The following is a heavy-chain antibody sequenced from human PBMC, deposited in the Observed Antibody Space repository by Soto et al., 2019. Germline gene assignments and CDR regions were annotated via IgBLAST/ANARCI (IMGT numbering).Heavy chain of an antibody. CDR3: ARRGRGYYDSSGYYSRAKYLQH. CDR2: IYYSGST. V-gene: IGHV4-39*01. CDR1: GGSISSSSYY. J-gene: IGHJ1*01. Sequence: SETLSLTCTVSGGSISSSSYYWGWIRQPPGKGLEWIGSIYYSGSTYYNPSLKSRVTISVDTSKNQFSLKLSSVTAADTAVYYCARRGRGYYDSSGYYSRAKYLQHWGQGTLVTAPQ. D-gene: IGHD3-22*01.